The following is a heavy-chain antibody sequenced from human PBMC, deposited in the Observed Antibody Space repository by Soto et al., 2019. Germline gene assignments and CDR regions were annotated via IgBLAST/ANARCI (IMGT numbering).Heavy chain of an antibody. D-gene: IGHD3-3*01. CDR3: ARTKYDFWSGYYSP. J-gene: IGHJ5*02. CDR2: IYYSGST. V-gene: IGHV4-30-4*01. CDR1: GGSISCGDYY. Sequence: QVQLQESGPGLVKPSQTLSLTCTVSGGSISCGDYYWSWIRQPPGKGLEWNGYIYYSGSTYYNPSLRSRFTISVDTSKNQLSLKLSSVTAADTAVYYYARTKYDFWSGYYSPWGQATLVTVSS.